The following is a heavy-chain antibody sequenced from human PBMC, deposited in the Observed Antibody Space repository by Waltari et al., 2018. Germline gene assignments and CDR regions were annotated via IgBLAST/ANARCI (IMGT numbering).Heavy chain of an antibody. CDR2: FSRHGKD. CDR3: ARHVRGAYNDMIGHGFEV. D-gene: IGHD3-22*01. V-gene: IGHV4-39*01. Sequence: QLQLQESGPGLVKPSETLSLSCAVSGDSVTTPSYSWGWTRQPPGGGLEWIATFSRHGKDFYSPALQGRVTRALATSNNAISLHLTSVTAADSGPYFCARHVRGAYNDMIGHGFEVWGPGTTVTVSS. J-gene: IGHJ3*01. CDR1: GDSVTTPSYS.